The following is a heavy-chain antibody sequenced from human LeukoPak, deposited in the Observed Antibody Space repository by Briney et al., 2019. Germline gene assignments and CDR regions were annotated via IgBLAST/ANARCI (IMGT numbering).Heavy chain of an antibody. J-gene: IGHJ4*02. D-gene: IGHD3-22*01. CDR3: ARDIHYYDSSPPGY. Sequence: ASVKVSCKASGGTFSSYAISWVRQAPGQGLEWMGGIIPIFGTANYAQKFQGRVTMTRDTSTSTVYMELSSLRSEDTAVYYRARDIHYYDSSPPGYWGQGTLVTVSS. CDR2: IIPIFGTA. V-gene: IGHV1-69*05. CDR1: GGTFSSYA.